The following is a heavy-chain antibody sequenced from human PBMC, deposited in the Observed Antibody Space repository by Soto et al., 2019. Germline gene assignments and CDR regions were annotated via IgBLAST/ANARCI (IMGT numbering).Heavy chain of an antibody. CDR3: ARHVGGWSGNYYYGMDV. J-gene: IGHJ6*02. Sequence: SETLSLTCTVSGGSISSSSYYWGWIRQPPGKGLEWIGSIYYSGSTYYNPSLKSRVTISVDTSKNQFSLKLNSVTAADTAVYYCARHVGGWSGNYYYGMDVWGQGTTVTVSS. CDR2: IYYSGST. D-gene: IGHD6-19*01. V-gene: IGHV4-39*01. CDR1: GGSISSSSYY.